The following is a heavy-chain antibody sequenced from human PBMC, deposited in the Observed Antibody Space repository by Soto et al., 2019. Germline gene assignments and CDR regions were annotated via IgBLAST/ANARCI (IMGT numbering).Heavy chain of an antibody. Sequence: GESLKISCKGSGYTFTNYWIGWVRQMPGKGLEWMGIIYPGDSDTKYNPSFQGQVNISADKSITTTYLRWTSLKASDTAIYYCAGSIFYYGMDVWGQGTTVTVS. V-gene: IGHV5-51*01. J-gene: IGHJ6*02. CDR2: IYPGDSDT. CDR1: GYTFTNYW. CDR3: AGSIFYYGMDV. D-gene: IGHD6-6*01.